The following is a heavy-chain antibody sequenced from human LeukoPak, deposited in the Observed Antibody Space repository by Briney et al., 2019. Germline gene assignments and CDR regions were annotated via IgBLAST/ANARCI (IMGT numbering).Heavy chain of an antibody. V-gene: IGHV3-30*18. CDR1: GFTFSNYV. Sequence: PGGSLRLSCAASGFTFSNYVIHWVRQAPGKGLEWVAVISYDGSNEYYVDSVKGRFTISRDNSKNTLFLQMNSLGAEDTAVYYCVKDLNCGGDCYSAAGHWGQGILVTVSS. D-gene: IGHD2-21*02. CDR3: VKDLNCGGDCYSAAGH. J-gene: IGHJ4*02. CDR2: ISYDGSNE.